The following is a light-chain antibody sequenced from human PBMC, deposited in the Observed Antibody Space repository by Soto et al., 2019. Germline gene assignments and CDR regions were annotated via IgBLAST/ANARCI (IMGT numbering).Light chain of an antibody. CDR2: GAS. J-gene: IGKJ4*01. CDR1: QSVSNN. CDR3: QQYSNWPLT. V-gene: IGKV3-15*01. Sequence: EIVMTQSPATLSVSPGERATLSCRASQSVSNNLAWYQQKPGQAPRXLIYGASTRATGIPARFSGSGSGTEFTLTISSLQSEDDAVYDGQQYSNWPLTFGGGTKVDIK.